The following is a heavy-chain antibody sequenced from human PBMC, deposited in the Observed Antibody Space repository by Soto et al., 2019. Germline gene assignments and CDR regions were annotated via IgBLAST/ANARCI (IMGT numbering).Heavy chain of an antibody. CDR3: ARGRLDRPGPKDKKLSHYYYGMDV. V-gene: IGHV4-30-2*01. J-gene: IGHJ6*02. CDR1: GGSISSGGYS. D-gene: IGHD3-16*02. Sequence: PSETLSLTCAVSGGSISSGGYSWSWIRQPPGKGLEWIGYIYHSGSTYYNPSLKSRVTISVDRSKNQFSLKLSSVTAADTAVYYCARGRLDRPGPKDKKLSHYYYGMDVWGQGTTVTVSS. CDR2: IYHSGST.